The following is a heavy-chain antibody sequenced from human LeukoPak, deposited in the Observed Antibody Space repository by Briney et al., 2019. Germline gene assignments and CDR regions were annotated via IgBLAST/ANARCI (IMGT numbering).Heavy chain of an antibody. D-gene: IGHD3-10*02. CDR3: ARDLGMFGELLPDY. V-gene: IGHV1-18*01. CDR2: ISAYNGNT. J-gene: IGHJ4*02. Sequence: GASVKVSCKASGYTFTSYGISWVRQAPGQGLEWMGWISAYNGNTNYAQKRQGRVTMTTDTSTSTAYMELRSLRSDDTAVYYCARDLGMFGELLPDYWGQGTLVTVSS. CDR1: GYTFTSYG.